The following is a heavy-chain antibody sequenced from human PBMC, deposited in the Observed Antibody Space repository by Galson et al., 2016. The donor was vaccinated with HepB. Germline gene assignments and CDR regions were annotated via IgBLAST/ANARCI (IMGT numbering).Heavy chain of an antibody. CDR2: ISTSSSPI. CDR1: GITFNTYN. J-gene: IGHJ4*02. CDR3: ARIIKTGTTSHFDY. D-gene: IGHD1-7*01. Sequence: SLRLSCAASGITFNTYNMVWVRQAPGKGLEWVSYISTSSSPISYRDSVKGRFTISRDNTKNSLYLQLNSLRAEDTAVYYCARIIKTGTTSHFDYWGQGTLVTVS. V-gene: IGHV3-21*01.